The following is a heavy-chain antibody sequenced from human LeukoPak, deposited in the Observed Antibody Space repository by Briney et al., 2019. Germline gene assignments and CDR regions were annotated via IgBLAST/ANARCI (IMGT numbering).Heavy chain of an antibody. D-gene: IGHD3-10*01. J-gene: IGHJ6*02. Sequence: GGSLRLSCAASGFTFSFYGMHWVRQAPGKGLEWVALIWNHGGNKYYADSVKGRFTISRDNSKNTLDLQMNSLRVDDTAVYYCARALFAGAFYGMDVWGQGTTVTVSS. CDR3: ARALFAGAFYGMDV. CDR2: IWNHGGNK. CDR1: GFTFSFYG. V-gene: IGHV3-30*02.